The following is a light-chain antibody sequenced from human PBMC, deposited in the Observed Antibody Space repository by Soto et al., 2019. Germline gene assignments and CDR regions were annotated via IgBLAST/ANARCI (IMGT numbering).Light chain of an antibody. J-gene: IGKJ3*01. CDR2: GAS. Sequence: EIVLTQSPGTLSLSPGERATLSCRASQVVSSNNVAWYQQKPGQAPRLLIFGASRRATGSPDRFSGSGSGIDFTFTINRLEPEDFAVYYCQQYSASPSTFGPGTIVDIK. CDR3: QQYSASPST. V-gene: IGKV3-20*01. CDR1: QVVSSNN.